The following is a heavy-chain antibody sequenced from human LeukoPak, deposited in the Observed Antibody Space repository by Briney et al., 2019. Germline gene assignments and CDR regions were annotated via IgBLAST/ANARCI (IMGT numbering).Heavy chain of an antibody. J-gene: IGHJ4*02. V-gene: IGHV3-30*18. CDR3: AKQREGISWSPDY. CDR2: ISYDGSNK. Sequence: GGSLRLSCAASGFTFSSYGMHWVRQAPGKGLEWVAVISYDGSNKYYADSVKGRFTISRDNSKNTLYLQMNSLRSEDTAVYYCAKQREGISWSPDYWGQGTLVTVSS. D-gene: IGHD6-13*01. CDR1: GFTFSSYG.